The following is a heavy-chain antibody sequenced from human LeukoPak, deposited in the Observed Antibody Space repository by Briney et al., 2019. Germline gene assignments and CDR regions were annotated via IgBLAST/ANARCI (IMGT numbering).Heavy chain of an antibody. Sequence: PGGSLRLSCAASGFTFSSYAMSWVRQAPGKGLEWVSAISGSGGSTYCADSVKGRFTISRDNSKNTLYLQMNSLRAEDTAVYYCARERGPRPLLWFGDAFDIWGQGTMVTVSS. D-gene: IGHD3-10*01. CDR2: ISGSGGST. CDR3: ARERGPRPLLWFGDAFDI. J-gene: IGHJ3*02. CDR1: GFTFSSYA. V-gene: IGHV3-23*01.